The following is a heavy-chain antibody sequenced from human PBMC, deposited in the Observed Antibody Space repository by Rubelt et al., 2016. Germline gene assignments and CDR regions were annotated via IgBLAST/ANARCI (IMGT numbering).Heavy chain of an antibody. Sequence: EVQLVESGGGLVQPGGSLRLSCAASGFTVSSNYMSWVRQAPGKGLAWVSVKGSFTISRDKSKKTLYMQMNSLGAEETAVYYCAKAQGGYYYDSSGYYRVDYWGQGTLVTVSS. J-gene: IGHJ4*02. V-gene: IGHV3-66*01. CDR1: GFTVSSNY. CDR3: AKAQGGYYYDSSGYYRVDY. D-gene: IGHD3-22*01.